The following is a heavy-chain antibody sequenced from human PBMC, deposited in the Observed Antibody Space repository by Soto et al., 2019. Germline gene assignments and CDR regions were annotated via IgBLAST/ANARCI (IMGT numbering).Heavy chain of an antibody. CDR1: GGSISSYY. V-gene: IGHV4-59*01. CDR2: VFYSGSI. CDR3: ARESPGAVVGYYYYRMDV. D-gene: IGHD2-15*01. J-gene: IGHJ6*02. Sequence: SATLSLTCNVSGGSISSYYWSWIRQPPGKGLEWIGYVFYSGSINYNPSLKSRVTISVDTSKNQFSLKLSSVTAADTAVYYCARESPGAVVGYYYYRMDVWGQGTTVTVSS.